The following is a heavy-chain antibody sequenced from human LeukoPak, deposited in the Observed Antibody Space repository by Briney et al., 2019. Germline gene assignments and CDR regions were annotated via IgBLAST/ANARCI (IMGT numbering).Heavy chain of an antibody. CDR2: INHSGST. CDR3: ARGKQWLVLTGGYYFDY. Sequence: SETLSLTCAVYGGSFSGYYWSWIRQPPGKGLEWIGEINHSGSTNYNPSLKSRVTISVDTSKNQFSLKLSSVTAADTAVYYCARGKQWLVLTGGYYFDYWGQGTLVAVSP. J-gene: IGHJ4*02. D-gene: IGHD6-19*01. CDR1: GGSFSGYY. V-gene: IGHV4-34*01.